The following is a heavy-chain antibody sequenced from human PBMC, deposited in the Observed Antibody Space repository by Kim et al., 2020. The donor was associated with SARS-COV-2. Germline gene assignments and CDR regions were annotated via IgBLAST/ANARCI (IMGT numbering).Heavy chain of an antibody. CDR3: ATLFVDPHSFDI. J-gene: IGHJ3*02. CDR2: ISYDGSNK. CDR1: GFTFSSNG. D-gene: IGHD2-21*01. V-gene: IGHV3-33*05. Sequence: GGSLRLSCEGSGFTFSSNGIHWVRQAPGKGLEWVTLISYDGSNKYYADSVEGRFTISRDNSKNTLYLQMNSLRAEDTAIYYCATLFVDPHSFDIWGHGTMVTVSS.